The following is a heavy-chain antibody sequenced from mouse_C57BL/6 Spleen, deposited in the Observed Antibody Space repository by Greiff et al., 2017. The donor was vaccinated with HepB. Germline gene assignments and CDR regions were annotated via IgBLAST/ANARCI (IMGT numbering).Heavy chain of an antibody. D-gene: IGHD1-1*01. V-gene: IGHV1-53*01. Sequence: QVQLQQPGTELVKPGASVKLSCKASGYTFTSYWMHWVKQRPGQGLEWIGNINPSNGGTNYNEKFKSKATLTVDKSSSTAYMQLSSLTSEDSAVYYCARWNYYGSSLYWYFDVWGTGTTVTVSS. CDR3: ARWNYYGSSLYWYFDV. CDR1: GYTFTSYW. CDR2: INPSNGGT. J-gene: IGHJ1*03.